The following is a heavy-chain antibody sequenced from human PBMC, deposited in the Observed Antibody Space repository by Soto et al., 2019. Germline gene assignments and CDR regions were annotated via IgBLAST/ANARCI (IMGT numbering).Heavy chain of an antibody. D-gene: IGHD1-26*01. J-gene: IGHJ6*02. CDR2: INPKTAAT. V-gene: IGHV1-2*02. CDR3: ARIKWGLNYYNGMDV. Sequence: ASVKVSCKPSGYSFSDYFIRWVRQAPGQGLERVAWINPKTAATNYAKKFQGRVSLTWDTSSTTAYMELTRLRPDDTAVYYCARIKWGLNYYNGMDVWGQGTTVTVSS. CDR1: GYSFSDYF.